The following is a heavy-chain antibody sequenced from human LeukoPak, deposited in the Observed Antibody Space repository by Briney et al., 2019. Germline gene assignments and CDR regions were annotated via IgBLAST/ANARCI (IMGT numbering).Heavy chain of an antibody. CDR3: ARVEVKDYYYMDV. CDR1: GGTFSSYA. D-gene: IGHD4-11*01. V-gene: IGHV1-69*05. J-gene: IGHJ6*03. Sequence: GASVKVSCKASGGTFSSYAISWVRQAPEQGLEWMGGIIPIFGTANYAQKFQGRVTITTDESTSTAYMELSSLRSEDTAVYYCARVEVKDYYYMDVWGKGTTVTVSS. CDR2: IIPIFGTA.